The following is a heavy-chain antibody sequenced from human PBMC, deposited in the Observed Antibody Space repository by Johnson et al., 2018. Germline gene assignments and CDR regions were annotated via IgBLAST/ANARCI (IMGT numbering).Heavy chain of an antibody. Sequence: QVQLQESGPGLVKPSETLSLTCTVSGGSISSYYWNWIRQPPGKGLEWIGYIHYSGSTNYNPSLKSRVTMSVDTSKNQFSLRLSSVTAADTAVYYCARGTFYYDSSAPGPFQHWCQGTLVTVAS. V-gene: IGHV4-59*01. CDR3: ARGTFYYDSSAPGPFQH. J-gene: IGHJ1*01. CDR2: IHYSGST. CDR1: GGSISSYY. D-gene: IGHD3-22*01.